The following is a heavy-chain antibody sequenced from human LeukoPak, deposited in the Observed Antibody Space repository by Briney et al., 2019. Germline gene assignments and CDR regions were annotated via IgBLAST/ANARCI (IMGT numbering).Heavy chain of an antibody. CDR1: GFTFSSYG. D-gene: IGHD3-3*01. Sequence: PGGSLRLSCAASGFTFSSYGMHWVRQAPGKGLEWVAVISYDGSNKYYADSVKGRFTISRDNSKNTLYLQMNSLRAEDTAVYYCAKGSGYDISRYFDLWGRGTLVTVSS. CDR2: ISYDGSNK. V-gene: IGHV3-30*18. CDR3: AKGSGYDISRYFDL. J-gene: IGHJ2*01.